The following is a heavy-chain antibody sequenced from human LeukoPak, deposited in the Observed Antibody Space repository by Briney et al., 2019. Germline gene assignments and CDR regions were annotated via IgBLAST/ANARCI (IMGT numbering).Heavy chain of an antibody. CDR2: IKQDGSEK. CDR1: GFTFSNYW. Sequence: GGSLRLSCVASGFTFSNYWMSWVRQAPGKGLQWVANIKQDGSEKYYVDSVKGRFTISRDNSKNTLYLQVNSLRAEDTAVYYCVREDKGQVYFDYWGQGTLVIVSS. D-gene: IGHD2-15*01. J-gene: IGHJ4*02. V-gene: IGHV3-7*01. CDR3: VREDKGQVYFDY.